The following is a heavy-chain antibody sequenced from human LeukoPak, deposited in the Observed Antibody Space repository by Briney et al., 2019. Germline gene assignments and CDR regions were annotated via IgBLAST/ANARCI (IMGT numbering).Heavy chain of an antibody. CDR2: ISADNGNT. J-gene: IGHJ6*03. CDR3: ARGPAYNYDSSPYHYYYMDV. V-gene: IGHV1-18*01. CDR1: GYTFNSYG. Sequence: ASVKVSCKASGYTFNSYGITWVRQAPGQGLEWLGWISADNGNTNYAQKLQDRVTMNMDTSTSTAYMELRSLRSDDTAVYYCARGPAYNYDSSPYHYYYMDVWGKGTTVTISS. D-gene: IGHD3-22*01.